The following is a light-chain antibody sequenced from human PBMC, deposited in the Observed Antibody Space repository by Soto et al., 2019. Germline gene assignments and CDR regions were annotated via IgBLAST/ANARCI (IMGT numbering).Light chain of an antibody. V-gene: IGLV2-23*02. CDR2: EVN. CDR3: CSSVGGPKWV. Sequence: QSALTQPASVSGSPGQSITISCTGTSSDVGSYDRVSWYQHHPGKAPTLMIYEVNKRPSGVSNRFSGSKSGNTASLTISGLQAEDEADYYCCSSVGGPKWVFGGGTKVTVL. CDR1: SSDVGSYDR. J-gene: IGLJ3*02.